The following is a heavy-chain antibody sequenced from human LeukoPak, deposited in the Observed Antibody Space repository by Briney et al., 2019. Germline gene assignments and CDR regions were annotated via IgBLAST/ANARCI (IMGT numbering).Heavy chain of an antibody. V-gene: IGHV3-7*01. Sequence: PGGALRLSCAGSGLTFSSYLLSWVRQAPGKGVEGVAGIKQDGSEKYYVGSVKARFTTSGDNAKNSRYLQMNRLRAEDTAVYYCARDSLAHDAFDIWGQGTMVTVSS. J-gene: IGHJ3*02. CDR3: ARDSLAHDAFDI. CDR1: GLTFSSYL. CDR2: IKQDGSEK.